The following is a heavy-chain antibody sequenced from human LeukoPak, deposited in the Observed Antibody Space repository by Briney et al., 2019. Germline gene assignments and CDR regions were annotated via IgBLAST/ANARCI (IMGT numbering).Heavy chain of an antibody. J-gene: IGHJ4*02. D-gene: IGHD3-16*02. V-gene: IGHV4-34*01. CDR3: ARAMGTVYVWGSYRSTSFDY. CDR1: GGSFSGYY. Sequence: SETLSLTCAAYGGSFSGYYWSWIRQPPGKGLEWIGEINHSGSTNYNPSLKSRVTISVDTSKNQFSLKLSSVTAADTAVYYCARAMGTVYVWGSYRSTSFDYWGQGTLVTVSS. CDR2: INHSGST.